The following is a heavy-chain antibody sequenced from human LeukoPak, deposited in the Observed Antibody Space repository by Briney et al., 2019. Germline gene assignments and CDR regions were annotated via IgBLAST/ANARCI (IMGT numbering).Heavy chain of an antibody. D-gene: IGHD6-13*01. J-gene: IGHJ3*02. CDR1: GGSFSGYY. Sequence: SENLSLTCAVYGGSFSGYYWSWIRQPPGKGLEWIGEINHSGSTNYNPSLKSRVTISVDTSKNQFSLKLSSVTAADTAVYYCARRYQFRSSWYRPGAFDIWGQGTMVTVSS. V-gene: IGHV4-34*01. CDR2: INHSGST. CDR3: ARRYQFRSSWYRPGAFDI.